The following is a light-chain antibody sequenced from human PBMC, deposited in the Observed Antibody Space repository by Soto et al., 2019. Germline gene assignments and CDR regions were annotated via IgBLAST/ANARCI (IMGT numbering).Light chain of an antibody. V-gene: IGKV3-11*01. J-gene: IGKJ1*01. CDR2: EAS. CDR1: QTVSSS. CDR3: QRYGG. Sequence: EIVLTQSPATLSLSPGERATLSCRASQTVSSSLAWYQQKPGQAPRLLIYEASNRATGIPARFSGSGSGTDFTLTISRLEPEDFAVYYCQRYGGFGQGTKVDI.